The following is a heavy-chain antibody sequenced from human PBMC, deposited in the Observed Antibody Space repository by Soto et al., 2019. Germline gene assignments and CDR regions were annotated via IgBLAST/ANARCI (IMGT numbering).Heavy chain of an antibody. Sequence: GESLKISCKGSGYNFTTFWIGWVRQMPGKGLEWMGIIYPGDSEAKYSPDFEGQVTISADRSTNTAYLQWRSLRASDTAMYYCARLGFPGAIYFDSWGLGTLVTVSS. V-gene: IGHV5-51*01. CDR3: ARLGFPGAIYFDS. J-gene: IGHJ4*02. CDR1: GYNFTTFW. CDR2: IYPGDSEA.